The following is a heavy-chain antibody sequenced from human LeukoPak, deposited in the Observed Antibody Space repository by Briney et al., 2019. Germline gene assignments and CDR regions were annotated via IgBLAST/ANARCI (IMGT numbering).Heavy chain of an antibody. CDR1: GFTFSTYN. CDR3: ARDVGASAPDASDI. V-gene: IGHV3-21*01. Sequence: PGGSLRLSCAASGFTFSTYNMSWVRQAPGKGLEWVSSISSSSNYIYYADSVKGRFTISRDNAKNSLYLQMNSLRAEDTDVYYCARDVGASAPDASDIWGQGTMVTVSA. CDR2: ISSSSNYI. J-gene: IGHJ3*02. D-gene: IGHD1-26*01.